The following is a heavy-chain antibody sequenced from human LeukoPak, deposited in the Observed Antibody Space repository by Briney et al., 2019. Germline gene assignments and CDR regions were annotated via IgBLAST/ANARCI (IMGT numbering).Heavy chain of an antibody. V-gene: IGHV5-51*01. CDR2: IYPGDSDT. D-gene: IGHD1-7*01. J-gene: IGHJ4*02. Sequence: GESLKISCKGSGYSFTTYWIGWVRQMPGKGLECMGIIYPGDSDTRYSPSFQGQVTISADKSTNTAYLQWSSLKASDTAIYYCARRPQLRSELDYWGQGTLVTVSS. CDR3: ARRPQLRSELDY. CDR1: GYSFTTYW.